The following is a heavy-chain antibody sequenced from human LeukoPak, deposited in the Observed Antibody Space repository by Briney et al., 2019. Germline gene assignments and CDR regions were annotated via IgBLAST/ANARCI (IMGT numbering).Heavy chain of an antibody. CDR2: IRYDGSNK. J-gene: IGHJ4*02. CDR1: GFTFSSYG. CDR3: AKSPGYCSSTSCYRKDYFDY. V-gene: IGHV3-30*02. Sequence: TGGSLRLSCAASGFTFSSYGMHWVRQAPGKGLEWVAFIRYDGSNKYYADSVKGRFTISRDNSKNTLYLQMNSLRAEDTAVYYSAKSPGYCSSTSCYRKDYFDYWGQGTLVTVSS. D-gene: IGHD2-2*02.